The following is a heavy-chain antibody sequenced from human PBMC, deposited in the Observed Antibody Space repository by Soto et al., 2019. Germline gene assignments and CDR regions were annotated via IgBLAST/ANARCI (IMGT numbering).Heavy chain of an antibody. CDR1: GGSISSGGYY. J-gene: IGHJ3*02. CDR2: IYYSGST. CDR3: ARGRYDSSGYVIIDAFDI. D-gene: IGHD3-22*01. Sequence: PSETLSLTCTVSGGSISSGGYYWSWIRQHPGKGLEWIGYIYYSGSTYYNPSLKSRVTISVDTSKNQFSLELSSVTAADTAVYYCARGRYDSSGYVIIDAFDIWGQGTMVTVSS. V-gene: IGHV4-31*03.